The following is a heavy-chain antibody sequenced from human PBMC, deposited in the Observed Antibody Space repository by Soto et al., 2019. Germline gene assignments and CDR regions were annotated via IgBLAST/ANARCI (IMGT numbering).Heavy chain of an antibody. CDR1: GFTFRSYW. CDR2: IDSYGSET. Sequence: EAQLVESGGGLSQPGGSLRLSCAASGFTFRSYWMHWVRQVPGKGLVWVSRIDSYGSETNYADSVKGRFTISRDNAKNTVYLQMNSITTEDTGEYYCGSPVAAPRTHLYFYGLEAWGQATTVTVSS. V-gene: IGHV3-74*01. CDR3: GSPVAAPRTHLYFYGLEA. D-gene: IGHD6-25*01. J-gene: IGHJ6*01.